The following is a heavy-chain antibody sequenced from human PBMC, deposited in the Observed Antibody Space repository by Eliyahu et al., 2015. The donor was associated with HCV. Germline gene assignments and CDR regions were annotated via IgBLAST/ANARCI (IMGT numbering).Heavy chain of an antibody. D-gene: IGHD3-22*01. CDR3: AKEMYYYDSSGYSYHSFDY. J-gene: IGHJ4*02. Sequence: EVQLVESGGGLVQPGRSLRLSCAASGFTFDDYAMHWVRQAPGKGLEWVSGISWNSGSIGYADSVKGRFTISRDNAKNSLYLQMNSLRAEDTALYYCAKEMYYYDSSGYSYHSFDYWGQGTLVTVSS. CDR1: GFTFDDYA. V-gene: IGHV3-9*01. CDR2: ISWNSGSI.